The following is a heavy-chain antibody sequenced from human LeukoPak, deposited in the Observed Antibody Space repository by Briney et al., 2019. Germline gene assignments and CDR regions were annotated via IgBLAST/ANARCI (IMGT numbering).Heavy chain of an antibody. CDR2: TYPGDSDT. CDR3: ARRILYSSSPGFDY. Sequence: GESLKISCKGSGYSFTNYWIGWVRQMPGKGLGWMGITYPGDSDTRYSPSFQGQVTISADKSISTAYLQWSSLKASDTAMYYCARRILYSSSPGFDYWGQGTLVTVSS. V-gene: IGHV5-51*01. CDR1: GYSFTNYW. D-gene: IGHD6-13*01. J-gene: IGHJ4*02.